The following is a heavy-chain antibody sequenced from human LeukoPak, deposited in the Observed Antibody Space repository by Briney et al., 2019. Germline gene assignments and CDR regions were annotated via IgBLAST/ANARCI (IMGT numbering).Heavy chain of an antibody. CDR1: TDSLTSNW. CDR2: VHKSGST. CDR3: AKEIVGAPTPGAY. J-gene: IGHJ4*02. D-gene: IGHD1-26*01. V-gene: IGHV4-4*02. Sequence: PSETLSLTCAVSTDSLTSNWWSWVRQPPGKGLEWIGEVHKSGSTNYYPSLQSRVTISIDKSKNQIALELTSVTAADTAVYYCAKEIVGAPTPGAYWGQGILVTVSS.